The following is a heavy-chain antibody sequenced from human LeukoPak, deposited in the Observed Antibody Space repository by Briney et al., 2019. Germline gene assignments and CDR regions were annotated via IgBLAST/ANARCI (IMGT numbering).Heavy chain of an antibody. V-gene: IGHV1-46*01. J-gene: IGHJ4*01. CDR2: INPSGGST. Sequence: ASVKVSCKASGYTFTSYYMHWVRQAPGQGLEWMGIINPSGGSTSYAQKFQGRVTMTRDTSTSTVYMELSSLRSEGTAVYYCARDRAYYDFWSGYYRELDYWGQGTLVTVSS. D-gene: IGHD3-3*01. CDR3: ARDRAYYDFWSGYYRELDY. CDR1: GYTFTSYY.